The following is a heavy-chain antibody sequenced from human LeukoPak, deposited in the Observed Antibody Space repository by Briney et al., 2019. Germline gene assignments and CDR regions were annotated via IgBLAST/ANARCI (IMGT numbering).Heavy chain of an antibody. CDR2: MSSSDDGR. V-gene: IGHV3-23*01. D-gene: IGHD3-10*01. J-gene: IGHJ6*03. CDR1: GFSFSSYA. Sequence: GGSLRLSCATSGFSFSSYAMSWVRQAPGKGLEWVSAMSSSDDGRYYAASVRGRFTISRDTSRSTLYLQMNSLRAEDTAVYYCAKVGVNYYYYYMDVWGRGTTVTISS. CDR3: AKVGVNYYYYYMDV.